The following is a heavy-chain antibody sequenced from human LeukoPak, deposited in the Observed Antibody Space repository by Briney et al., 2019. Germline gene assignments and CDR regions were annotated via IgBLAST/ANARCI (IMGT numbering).Heavy chain of an antibody. CDR1: GYTFTSYD. D-gene: IGHD5-24*01. Sequence: ASVKVSCKASGYTFTSYDINWVRQATGQGLEWMGWMNPNSGNTGYAQKFQGRVTMTRNTSISTAYMELSSLRSEDTAVYHCARGKKRRSTDPNWFDPWGQGTLVTVSS. CDR2: MNPNSGNT. CDR3: ARGKKRRSTDPNWFDP. V-gene: IGHV1-8*01. J-gene: IGHJ5*02.